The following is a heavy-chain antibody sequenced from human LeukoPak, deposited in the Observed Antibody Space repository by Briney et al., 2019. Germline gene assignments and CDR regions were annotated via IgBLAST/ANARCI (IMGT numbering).Heavy chain of an antibody. CDR3: AKLIVGATTPIDY. V-gene: IGHV3-30*18. D-gene: IGHD1-26*01. J-gene: IGHJ4*02. CDR1: GFTFSSYG. CDR2: ISYDGSNK. Sequence: GGSLRLSCAASGFTFSSYGMHWVRQAPGKGLEWVAVISYDGSNKYYADSVKGRFTISRDNSKNTLYLQMNSLRAEDTAVYYCAKLIVGATTPIDYWGQGTLVTVSS.